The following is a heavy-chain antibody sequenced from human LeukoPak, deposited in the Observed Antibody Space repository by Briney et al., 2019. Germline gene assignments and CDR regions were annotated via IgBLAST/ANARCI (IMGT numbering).Heavy chain of an antibody. J-gene: IGHJ4*02. CDR3: VSGVYRYGYGYWNHFDV. V-gene: IGHV3-66*02. CDR1: GFTVSSNY. D-gene: IGHD5-18*01. Sequence: PGGSLRLSCAASGFTVSSNYMSWVRHALAKGLEWVSIIYSGGSTYYADSVKGRFTISRDNSKNTLYLQMNSLRAEDTAVYFGVSGVYRYGYGYWNHFDVWGQGTRVTVSS. CDR2: IYSGGST.